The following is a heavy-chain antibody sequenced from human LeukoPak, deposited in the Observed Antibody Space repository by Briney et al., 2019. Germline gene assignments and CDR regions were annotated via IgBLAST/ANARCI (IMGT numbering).Heavy chain of an antibody. V-gene: IGHV1-18*01. CDR1: GYTFTSYG. CDR3: AISMTTFGGVIVLNY. D-gene: IGHD3-16*02. CDR2: ISAYNGNT. J-gene: IGHJ4*02. Sequence: ASVKVSCKASGYTFTSYGISWVRQAPGQGLEWMGWISAYNGNTNYAQKLQGRVTMTTDTSTSTAYMELRSLRSDDTAVYYCAISMTTFGGVIVLNYWGQGTLVTVSS.